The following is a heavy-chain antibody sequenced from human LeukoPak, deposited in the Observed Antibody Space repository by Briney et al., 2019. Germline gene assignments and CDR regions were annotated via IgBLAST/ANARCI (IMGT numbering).Heavy chain of an antibody. D-gene: IGHD5-12*01. J-gene: IGHJ4*02. CDR3: ARVYSGYDLPGSLANYYFDY. V-gene: IGHV4-4*07. CDR1: GGSISSYY. CDR2: FYSGGSA. Sequence: TSSETLSLTCTVSGGSISSYYWSWIRQPAGKGLEWIGRFYSGGSADYNPSLKGRVTMSVDTSKNQFSLKLSSVTAADTAVYYCARVYSGYDLPGSLANYYFDYWGQGTLVTVSS.